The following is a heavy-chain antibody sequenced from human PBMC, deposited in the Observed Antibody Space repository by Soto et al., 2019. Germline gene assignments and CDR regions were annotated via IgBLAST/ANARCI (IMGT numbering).Heavy chain of an antibody. CDR2: IKYDGSNK. V-gene: IGHV3-33*01. D-gene: IGHD5-12*01. CDR3: ARVKQGRGGYDSPFDY. CDR1: GFIFSSYG. Sequence: ESGGGVVQPGGSLRLSCAPSGFIFSSYGMHWVRQAPGKGLEWVAVIKYDGSNKYYADSVKGRFTISRDNSKNTLYLAMNSLRAEDTALYYCARVKQGRGGYDSPFDYWGQGTLVTVSS. J-gene: IGHJ4*02.